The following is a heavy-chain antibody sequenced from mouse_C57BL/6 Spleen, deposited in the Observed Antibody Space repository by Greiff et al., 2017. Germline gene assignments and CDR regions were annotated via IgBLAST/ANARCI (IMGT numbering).Heavy chain of an antibody. D-gene: IGHD2-4*01. J-gene: IGHJ3*01. CDR2: IRLKSDNYAT. Sequence: EVKLVESGGGLVQPGGSMKLSCVASGFTFSNYWMNWVRQSPEKGLEWVAQIRLKSDNYATHYAESVKGRFTISRDDSKSSVYLQMNNLRAEDTGIYYCTRGLRGFAYWGQGTLGTVAA. V-gene: IGHV6-3*01. CDR1: GFTFSNYW. CDR3: TRGLRGFAY.